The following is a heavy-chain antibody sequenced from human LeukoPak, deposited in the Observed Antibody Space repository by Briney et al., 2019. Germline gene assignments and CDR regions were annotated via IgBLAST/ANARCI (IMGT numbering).Heavy chain of an antibody. CDR2: IYTSGRT. Sequence: SETLSLTCTVSGGSISSYYWSWIRQPAGKGLEWIGRIYTSGRTNYNPSLKSRVTMSVDTSKNQFSLKLSSVTAADTAVYYCARDLPFWSGYLYFDLWGRGTLVTVSS. CDR1: GGSISSYY. J-gene: IGHJ2*01. CDR3: ARDLPFWSGYLYFDL. V-gene: IGHV4-4*07. D-gene: IGHD3-3*01.